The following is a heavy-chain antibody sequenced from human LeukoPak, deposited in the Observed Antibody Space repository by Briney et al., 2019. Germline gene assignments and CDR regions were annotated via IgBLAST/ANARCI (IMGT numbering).Heavy chain of an antibody. V-gene: IGHV1-46*01. CDR1: GYTFTSYY. D-gene: IGHD6-13*01. Sequence: ASVKVSCKASGYTFTSYYMHWVRQAPGQGLEWMGIINPSGGSTSYAQKFQGRVTMTRDTSKNHFSLKLSSVTAADTAIYYCARLRWGSSWYDFGFDYWGQGTLVTVSS. J-gene: IGHJ4*02. CDR2: INPSGGST. CDR3: ARLRWGSSWYDFGFDY.